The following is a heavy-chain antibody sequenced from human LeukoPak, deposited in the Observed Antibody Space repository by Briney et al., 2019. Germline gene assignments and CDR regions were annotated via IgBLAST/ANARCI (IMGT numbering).Heavy chain of an antibody. Sequence: SGPALMKSTQTLTLTCTFSGFSLPASGMRVSWIRQPPEKALEWLARIDWDDDKFYSTSLKTRLTISTDTSKNQVVLTMTNMDPVDTATYYCARSYDYDSSGYVDYWGQGTLVTVSS. CDR2: IDWDDDK. J-gene: IGHJ4*02. V-gene: IGHV2-70*04. CDR3: ARSYDYDSSGYVDY. D-gene: IGHD3-22*01. CDR1: GFSLPASGMR.